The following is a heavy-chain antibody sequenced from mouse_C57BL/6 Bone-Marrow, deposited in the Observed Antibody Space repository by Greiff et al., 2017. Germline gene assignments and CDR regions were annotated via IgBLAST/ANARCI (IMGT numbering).Heavy chain of an antibody. CDR1: GFSFNTYA. CDR3: ARGWFWFAY. J-gene: IGHJ3*01. CDR2: IRSKSNNYAT. D-gene: IGHD2-3*01. V-gene: IGHV10-1*01. Sequence: EVQVVESGGGLVQPKGSLKLSCAASGFSFNTYAMNWVRQAPGKGLEWVARIRSKSNNYATYYADSVKDRFTISRDDSESMLYLQMNNLKTEDTAMYYCARGWFWFAYRGQGTLVTVSA.